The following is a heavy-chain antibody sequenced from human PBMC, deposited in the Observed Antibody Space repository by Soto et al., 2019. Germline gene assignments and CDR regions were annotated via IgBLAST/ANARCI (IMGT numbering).Heavy chain of an antibody. D-gene: IGHD2-21*02. J-gene: IGHJ4*02. Sequence: GGSLRLSCAASGFAFSGSAMHWVRQASGKGLEWVGRIRSKANSYATAYAASVKGRFTISRDDSKNTAYLQMNSLKTEDTAVYYCTTHPYGGNSVRWGQGTLVTVSS. CDR1: GFAFSGSA. V-gene: IGHV3-73*01. CDR2: IRSKANSYAT. CDR3: TTHPYGGNSVR.